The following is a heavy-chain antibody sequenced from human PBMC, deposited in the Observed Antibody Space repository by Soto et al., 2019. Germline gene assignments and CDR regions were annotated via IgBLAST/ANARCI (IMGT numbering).Heavy chain of an antibody. CDR1: GFTFSSYG. Sequence: QVQLVESGGGVVQPGRSLRLSCAASGFTFSSYGMHWVRQAPGKGLEWVVVISYDGSNKYYADSVKGRFTISRDNSKNTLYLQMNSLRAEDTAVYYCARPFGGWLQSAFDIWGQGTMVTVSS. CDR3: ARPFGGWLQSAFDI. V-gene: IGHV3-30*03. J-gene: IGHJ3*02. CDR2: ISYDGSNK. D-gene: IGHD5-12*01.